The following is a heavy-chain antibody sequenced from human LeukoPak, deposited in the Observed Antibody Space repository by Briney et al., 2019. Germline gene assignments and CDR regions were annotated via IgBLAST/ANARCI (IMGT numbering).Heavy chain of an antibody. Sequence: PGGSLRLSCAASGVTFSSYEMNWVRQAPGRGLEWVSYISTSGSTRYYADSVKGRFTISRDNAKNSLYLQMNSLRAEDTSVYYCVREDFDWFVTWGQGTLVTVSS. V-gene: IGHV3-48*03. D-gene: IGHD3-3*01. CDR2: ISTSGSTR. CDR1: GVTFSSYE. CDR3: VREDFDWFVT. J-gene: IGHJ5*02.